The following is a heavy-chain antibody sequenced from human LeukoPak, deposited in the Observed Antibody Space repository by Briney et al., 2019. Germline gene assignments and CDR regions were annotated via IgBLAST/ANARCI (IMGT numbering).Heavy chain of an antibody. CDR3: TRDHCSGDNCPSFGY. Sequence: GASVKVSCKPSGYTFTSFGISWARQAPGQGLEWMGWIGAYNGDTNYAQKFQGRVTMTTDTSTSTAYMDLRSLRSDDTAVYYCTRDHCSGDNCPSFGYWGQGTLVTVSS. D-gene: IGHD2-15*01. J-gene: IGHJ4*02. V-gene: IGHV1-18*04. CDR1: GYTFTSFG. CDR2: IGAYNGDT.